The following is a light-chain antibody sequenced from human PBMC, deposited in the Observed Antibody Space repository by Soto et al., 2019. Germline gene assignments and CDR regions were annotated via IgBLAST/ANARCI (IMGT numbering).Light chain of an antibody. CDR2: DAS. CDR3: QQHNSSPWT. J-gene: IGKJ1*01. Sequence: DIQMTQSPCTLSASVGDRVTITCRASQSISSWLAWYQQKPGKAPKLLIYDASSLESGVPSRFSGSGSGTEFTLTISSLQPEDSATYYCQQHNSSPWTFGQGTKVDIK. V-gene: IGKV1-5*01. CDR1: QSISSW.